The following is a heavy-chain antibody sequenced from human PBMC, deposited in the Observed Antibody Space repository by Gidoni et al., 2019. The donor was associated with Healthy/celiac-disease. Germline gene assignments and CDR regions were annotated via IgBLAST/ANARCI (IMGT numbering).Heavy chain of an antibody. CDR1: RASISISRYY. D-gene: IGHD2-21*01. Sequence: QLQLQESGPGLVKPSETLSLTCTVSRASISISRYYWGWIRQPPGKGLEWIGSIYYSGSTYYNPCLKSRVTISVDTSKNQFSLKLSSVTAADTAVYYCARGMVVIANCLDYWGQGTLVTVSS. CDR3: ARGMVVIANCLDY. CDR2: IYYSGST. V-gene: IGHV4-39*01. J-gene: IGHJ4*02.